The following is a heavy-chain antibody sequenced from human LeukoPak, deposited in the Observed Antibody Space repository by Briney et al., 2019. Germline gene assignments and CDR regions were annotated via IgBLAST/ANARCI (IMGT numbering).Heavy chain of an antibody. Sequence: ASVKVSSKASGYTFASYGISWVRQAPGQGLEWMGWISAYNGNTNYAQKLQGRVTMTTDTSTSTAYMELRSLRSDDTAVYYCATRPGYAVFDYWGEGTLVTVSS. D-gene: IGHD2-8*01. CDR1: GYTFASYG. V-gene: IGHV1-18*01. J-gene: IGHJ4*02. CDR3: ATRPGYAVFDY. CDR2: ISAYNGNT.